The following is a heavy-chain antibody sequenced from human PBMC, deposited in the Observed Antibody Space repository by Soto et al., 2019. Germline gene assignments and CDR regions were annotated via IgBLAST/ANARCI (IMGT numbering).Heavy chain of an antibody. CDR1: GGSFSCYY. V-gene: IGHV4-34*01. Sequence: PSETLSLTCGVDGGSFSCYYLSWISQPPGKGLEWIGEINHSGSTNYNPSLKSRVTISVDTSKNHFSLKLSAVTAADTAVFYCARDSQADTEEGVVTPQGVDYWGQGTLVTVPS. CDR2: INHSGST. J-gene: IGHJ4*02. CDR3: ARDSQADTEEGVVTPQGVDY. D-gene: IGHD2-15*01.